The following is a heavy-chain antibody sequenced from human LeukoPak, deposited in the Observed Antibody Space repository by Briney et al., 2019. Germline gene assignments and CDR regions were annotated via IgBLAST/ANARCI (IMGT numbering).Heavy chain of an antibody. D-gene: IGHD3-10*01. CDR1: GYILTSYY. Sequence: GTSVKVSCKASGYILTSYYLHWVRQAPGQGLEWMGLINPSGGSTSYAQKFQGRATMTRDTSTSTVYMELTSLRYEDTAVYYCARVGSSGSYYKEFDLWGQGTLVTASS. CDR2: INPSGGST. CDR3: ARVGSSGSYYKEFDL. V-gene: IGHV1-46*01. J-gene: IGHJ4*02.